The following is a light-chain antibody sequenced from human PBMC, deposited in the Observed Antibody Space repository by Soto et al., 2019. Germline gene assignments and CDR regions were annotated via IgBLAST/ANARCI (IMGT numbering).Light chain of an antibody. J-gene: IGKJ1*01. CDR3: QQYNNWPRT. V-gene: IGKV3-15*01. Sequence: EIVMTQSPATVSVSPGDRVTLSCRASRTVHSNVAWYQHKPGQAPRLLIYGASFRATGMPARFSGSGFGTEITLTICSLHSEDFAVYYCQQYNNWPRTFGQGTKVDIK. CDR1: RTVHSN. CDR2: GAS.